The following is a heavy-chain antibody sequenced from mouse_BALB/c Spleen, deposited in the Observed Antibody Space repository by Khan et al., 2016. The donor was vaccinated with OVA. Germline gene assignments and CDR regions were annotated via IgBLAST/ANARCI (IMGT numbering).Heavy chain of an antibody. CDR2: IDPENGNS. J-gene: IGHJ3*01. CDR3: ARSGYFAWFPY. CDR1: GFKISDYY. Sequence: VQLQQPGTELVRPGALVKLSCKASGFKISDYYIHWVMQRPEQGLEWIGWIDPENGNSIYDPKFQGKASITADTSSNTAYLHLSSLTSEDTAVYFCARSGYFAWFPYWGQGTLVTVSA. D-gene: IGHD2-3*01. V-gene: IGHV14-1*02.